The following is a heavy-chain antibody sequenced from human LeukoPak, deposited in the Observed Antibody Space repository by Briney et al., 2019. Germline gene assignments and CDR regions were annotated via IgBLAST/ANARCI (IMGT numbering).Heavy chain of an antibody. CDR2: ISGSGGST. Sequence: GGSLRLSCAASGFTFSSYAMSWVRQAPGKGLEWVSAISGSGGSTYHADSVKGRFTISRDKSQNTLYLQMNGLRDEDTAVYYCAKDRGNSSPMRYYFDYWGQGTLVTVSS. V-gene: IGHV3-23*01. CDR3: AKDRGNSSPMRYYFDY. CDR1: GFTFSSYA. J-gene: IGHJ4*02. D-gene: IGHD3-10*01.